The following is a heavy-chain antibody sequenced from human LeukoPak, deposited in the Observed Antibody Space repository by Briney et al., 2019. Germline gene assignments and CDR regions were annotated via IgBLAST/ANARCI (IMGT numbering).Heavy chain of an antibody. Sequence: GRSLRLSCAASGFTIGNYWMSWVRQAPGKGLEWVANIKQDGSEKYYVDSVKGRFTISRDNAKNSLYLQMNSLGAEDTAVYYCATVGLTWCYLDHWGQGTLVTVSS. V-gene: IGHV3-7*01. J-gene: IGHJ4*02. CDR3: ATVGLTWCYLDH. CDR2: IKQDGSEK. D-gene: IGHD2-8*01. CDR1: GFTIGNYW.